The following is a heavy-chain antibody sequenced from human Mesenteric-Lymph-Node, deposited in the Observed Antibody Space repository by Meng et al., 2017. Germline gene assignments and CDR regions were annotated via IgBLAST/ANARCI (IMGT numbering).Heavy chain of an antibody. CDR2: IYTSGST. D-gene: IGHD6-19*01. V-gene: IGHV4-4*07. Sequence: GSLRLSCPVSGGFISSYYWSWIRQPAGKGLEWIGRIYTSGSTNYNRSLKSRVTMSVDTSKKQFSLKLSSVTDPDTAVDYCARGDSSGWLHYWGQGTLVTVSS. CDR1: GGFISSYY. J-gene: IGHJ4*02. CDR3: ARGDSSGWLHY.